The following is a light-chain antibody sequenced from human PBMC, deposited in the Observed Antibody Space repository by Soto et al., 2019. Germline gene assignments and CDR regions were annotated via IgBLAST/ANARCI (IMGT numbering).Light chain of an antibody. V-gene: IGKV4-1*01. Sequence: DIVMTQSPDSLAVSLGERATINCKSSQSVLYSSNNKNYLAWYQQKPGQPPKLLIYWASTRESGVPDRFSGSGCGTHSPLTISSLQAEDVAVYYCQQYYSTPWTFGQGTKVEIK. J-gene: IGKJ1*01. CDR1: QSVLYSSNNKNY. CDR3: QQYYSTPWT. CDR2: WAS.